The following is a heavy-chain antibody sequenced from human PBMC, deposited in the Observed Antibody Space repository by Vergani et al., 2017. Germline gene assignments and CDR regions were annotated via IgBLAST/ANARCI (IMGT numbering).Heavy chain of an antibody. J-gene: IGHJ4*02. D-gene: IGHD3-10*01. V-gene: IGHV3-48*03. CDR3: AMPMVRGVFDY. CDR2: ISSSGSTI. Sequence: EVQLVESGGGLVQPGGSLRLSCAASGFTFSSYEMNWVRQAPGKGLEWVSYISSSGSTIYYADSVKGRFTISRDNAKNSLYLQMNSLRAEDTAVYYCAMPMVRGVFDYWGQGTLVTVSS. CDR1: GFTFSSYE.